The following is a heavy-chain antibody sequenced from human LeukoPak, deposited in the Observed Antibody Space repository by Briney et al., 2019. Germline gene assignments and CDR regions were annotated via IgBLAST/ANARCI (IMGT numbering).Heavy chain of an antibody. CDR2: INHSGST. V-gene: IGHV4-34*01. CDR1: GGSFSGYY. CDR3: ARVRWLAPFDY. D-gene: IGHD6-19*01. Sequence: PSETLSLTCAVYGGSFSGYYWSWIRQPPGKGLEWIGEINHSGSTNYNPSLKSRVTISVDTSKNQFSLKLSSVTAADTDVYYCARVRWLAPFDYWGRGTLVTVSS. J-gene: IGHJ4*02.